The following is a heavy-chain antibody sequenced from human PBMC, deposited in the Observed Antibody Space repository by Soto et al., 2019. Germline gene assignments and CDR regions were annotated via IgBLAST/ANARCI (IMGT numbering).Heavy chain of an antibody. CDR3: ARSFYSSSSGYNWFDP. V-gene: IGHV2-5*01. CDR1: GFSLSTSGVG. D-gene: IGHD6-6*01. J-gene: IGHJ5*02. CDR2: IYWNDDK. Sequence: QITLKESGPTLVKPTQPLTLTCTFSGFSLSTSGVGVVWIRQPPGKALEWLALIYWNDDKRYSPSLKSRLTITKDTSKNQVVLTMTNMDPVDTATYYCARSFYSSSSGYNWFDPWGQGTLVTVSS.